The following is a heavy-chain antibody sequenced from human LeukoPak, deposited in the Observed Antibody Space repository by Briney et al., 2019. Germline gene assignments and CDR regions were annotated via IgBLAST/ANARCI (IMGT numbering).Heavy chain of an antibody. Sequence: PGGSLRLSCAASGFTFSSYALSWVRQAPGKGLEWVSAVDGRGSSTYYADSVKGRFTISGDNSNNTLYLQMNSLRAEDTAEYYCAKDLSGSGSYYPLDYWGQGTLVTVSS. CDR3: AKDLSGSGSYYPLDY. CDR2: VDGRGSST. D-gene: IGHD3-10*01. CDR1: GFTFSSYA. J-gene: IGHJ4*02. V-gene: IGHV3-23*01.